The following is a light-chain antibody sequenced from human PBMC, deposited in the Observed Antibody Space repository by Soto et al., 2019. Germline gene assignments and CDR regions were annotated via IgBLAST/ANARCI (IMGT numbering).Light chain of an antibody. Sequence: QSALTQPASVSGSPGQSITISCTGSSSDVGGYNYVSWYQQYPGKAPKLMIYEVNNRPSGVSNRFSGSKSGNTASLTISGLQAEDEADYYCSSYTTSNTLAVFGGVTKLTVL. V-gene: IGLV2-14*01. CDR1: SSDVGGYNY. CDR3: SSYTTSNTLAV. CDR2: EVN. J-gene: IGLJ3*02.